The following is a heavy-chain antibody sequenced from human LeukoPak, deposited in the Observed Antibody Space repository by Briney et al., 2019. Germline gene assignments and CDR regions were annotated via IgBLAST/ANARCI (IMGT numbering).Heavy chain of an antibody. J-gene: IGHJ5*02. CDR2: INHSGST. D-gene: IGHD3-9*01. Sequence: PSETLSLTCAVYGGSFSGYYWSWIRQPPGKGLEWIGEINHSGSTNYNPSLKSRVTISVDTSKNQFSLKLSSVTAADTAVYYCARGYYDILSWFRAQQNWFDPWGQGTLVTVSS. CDR1: GGSFSGYY. V-gene: IGHV4-34*01. CDR3: ARGYYDILSWFRAQQNWFDP.